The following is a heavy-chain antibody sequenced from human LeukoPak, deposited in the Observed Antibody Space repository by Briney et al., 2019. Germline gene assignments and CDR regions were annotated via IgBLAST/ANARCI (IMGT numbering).Heavy chain of an antibody. Sequence: PGGSLRLSCAASGFTFSSYAMSWVRQAPGQGLEWVSAISGSGGSTYYADSVKGRFTISRDKSKNTLYLQMDSLRAEDTAVYYCAKGLPLGHSYGLFFDYWGQGALVTVSS. CDR3: AKGLPLGHSYGLFFDY. J-gene: IGHJ4*02. CDR2: ISGSGGST. CDR1: GFTFSSYA. D-gene: IGHD5-18*01. V-gene: IGHV3-23*01.